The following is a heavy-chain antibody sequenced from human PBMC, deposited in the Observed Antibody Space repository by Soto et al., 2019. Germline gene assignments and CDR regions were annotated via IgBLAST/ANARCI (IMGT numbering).Heavy chain of an antibody. D-gene: IGHD1-1*01. Sequence: QPAGSMRLSCAASGFTFSSYSMNWVRQAPGKGLEWVSYISSSSSTIYYADSVKGRFTISRDNAKNSLYLQMNSLRDENTAVYYGARELAALNVFDPWGQGTLVTVSS. V-gene: IGHV3-48*02. CDR1: GFTFSSYS. CDR2: ISSSSSTI. CDR3: ARELAALNVFDP. J-gene: IGHJ5*02.